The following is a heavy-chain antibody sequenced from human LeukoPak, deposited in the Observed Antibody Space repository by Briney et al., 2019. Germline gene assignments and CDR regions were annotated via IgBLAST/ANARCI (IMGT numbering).Heavy chain of an antibody. CDR3: AASETYYDFWSGYWPRDY. Sequence: ASVKVSCKASGYTFTSYYMHWVQQAPGQGLEWMGIINPSGGSTSYAQKFQERVTITRDMSTSTAYMELSSLRSEDTAVYYCAASETYYDFWSGYWPRDYWGQGTLVTVSS. D-gene: IGHD3-3*01. CDR2: INPSGGST. CDR1: GYTFTSYY. J-gene: IGHJ4*02. V-gene: IGHV1-46*01.